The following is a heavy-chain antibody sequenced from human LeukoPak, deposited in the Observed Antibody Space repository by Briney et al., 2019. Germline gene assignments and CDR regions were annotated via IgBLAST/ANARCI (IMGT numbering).Heavy chain of an antibody. J-gene: IGHJ4*02. CDR1: GYTFTIYY. D-gene: IGHD6-19*01. V-gene: IGHV1-46*01. Sequence: ASVKISCKASGYTFTIYYMHWVRHAPVQGLEWMGIINPSGGRTSYAQKIQGRVTMNRDTSISTVYMELSSLRSEDTAVYYCARGRRQWLLLADGSNFDFWGQGTLVTVSS. CDR2: INPSGGRT. CDR3: ARGRRQWLLLADGSNFDF.